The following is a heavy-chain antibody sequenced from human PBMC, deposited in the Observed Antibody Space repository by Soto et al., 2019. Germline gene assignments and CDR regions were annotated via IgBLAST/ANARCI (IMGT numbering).Heavy chain of an antibody. CDR2: ISYDGSNK. CDR3: AKDYVVAATLYYFDY. J-gene: IGHJ4*02. Sequence: PGGSLRLSCAASGFTFSSYGMHWVRQAPGKGLEWVAVISYDGSNKYYADSVKGRFTISRDNSKNTLYLQMNSLRAEDMAVYYCAKDYVVAATLYYFDYWGQGTLVTVSS. CDR1: GFTFSSYG. V-gene: IGHV3-30*18. D-gene: IGHD2-15*01.